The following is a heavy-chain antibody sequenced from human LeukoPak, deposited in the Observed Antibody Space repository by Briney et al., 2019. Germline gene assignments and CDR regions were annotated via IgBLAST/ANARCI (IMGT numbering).Heavy chain of an antibody. V-gene: IGHV3-30-3*01. J-gene: IGHJ1*01. Sequence: GGSLRLSCAASGFTFSSYAMHWVRQAPGKGLEWVAVISYDGSNKYYADSVKGRFTISRDNSKNTLYLQMNSLRAEDTAVYYCAKGPFEYFQHWGQGTLVTVSS. CDR1: GFTFSSYA. CDR2: ISYDGSNK. CDR3: AKGPFEYFQH.